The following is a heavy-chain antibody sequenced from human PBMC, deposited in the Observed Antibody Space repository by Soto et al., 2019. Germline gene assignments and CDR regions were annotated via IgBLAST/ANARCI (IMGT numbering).Heavy chain of an antibody. J-gene: IGHJ5*02. CDR2: IIPIFGTA. CDR1: GGTFSSYA. Sequence: VQLVQSGAEVKKPGSSVKVSCKASGGTFSSYAISWVRQAPGQGLEWMGGIIPIFGTANYAQKFQGRVTITADESTSTAYMELSSLRSEDTAVYYCARGSITMIVGGSYNWFDPWGQGTLVTVSS. D-gene: IGHD3-22*01. CDR3: ARGSITMIVGGSYNWFDP. V-gene: IGHV1-69*01.